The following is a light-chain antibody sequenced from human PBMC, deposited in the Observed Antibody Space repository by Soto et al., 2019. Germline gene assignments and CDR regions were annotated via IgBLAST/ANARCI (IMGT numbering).Light chain of an antibody. V-gene: IGKV1-39*01. J-gene: IGKJ2*01. CDR3: QQSYSTPPRYT. Sequence: DIQITQSPSSLCWGLGDRVTITCRASQSISSFLNWYQQKPGKAPKVLIYAASRLESGVPSRFSGSGSGTDFTLTISSLQPEDYATYYCQQSYSTPPRYTFGQGTKVDI. CDR1: QSISSF. CDR2: AAS.